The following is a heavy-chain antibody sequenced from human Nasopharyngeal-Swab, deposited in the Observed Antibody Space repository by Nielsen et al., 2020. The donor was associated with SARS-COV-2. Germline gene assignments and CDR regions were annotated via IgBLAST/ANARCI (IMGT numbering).Heavy chain of an antibody. V-gene: IGHV4-39*01. CDR1: GGSVSTTTYF. Sequence: SETLSLTCPVPGGSVSTTTYFWGWIRQPPGKGLEWIGTVYYSGSTYYNPSLKSRVTMSVDTSKNQFSLKLNSVTATDTAVYYCARGYGSFPYYFDHWGQGTLVTVSS. CDR3: ARGYGSFPYYFDH. J-gene: IGHJ4*02. CDR2: VYYSGST. D-gene: IGHD1-26*01.